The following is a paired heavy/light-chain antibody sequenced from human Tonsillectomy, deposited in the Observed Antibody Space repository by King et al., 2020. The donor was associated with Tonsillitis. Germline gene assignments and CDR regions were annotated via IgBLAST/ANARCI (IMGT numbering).Heavy chain of an antibody. CDR3: AHSPDSYYYGSGSRHFDY. CDR1: GFSLYTSGVA. D-gene: IGHD3-10*01. V-gene: IGHV2-5*01. Sequence: QITLKESGPTVVKPTQTLTLTCTFSGFSLYTSGVAVGWIRQPPGKALEWLALIYWNDNNRYSPSLKSRLTITKDTSKNQVVLTMANMDPVDTGTYYCAHSPDSYYYGSGSRHFDYWGQGTLVTVSS. CDR2: IYWNDNN. J-gene: IGHJ4*02.
Light chain of an antibody. V-gene: IGLV1-44*01. CDR2: TNN. CDR1: SSNIGSNA. J-gene: IGLJ1*01. CDR3: ATWDDRLNGPFV. Sequence: QSVLTQPPSASGTPGQRVTISCSGSSSNIGSNAVNWYQQLPGTAPKLLIYTNNLRPSGVPDRFSGSKSGTSASLAISGLQSDDEADYYCATWDDRLNGPFVFGTGTKVTVL.